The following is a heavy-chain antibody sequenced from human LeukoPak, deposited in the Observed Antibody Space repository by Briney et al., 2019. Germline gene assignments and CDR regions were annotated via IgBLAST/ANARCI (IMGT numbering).Heavy chain of an antibody. J-gene: IGHJ4*02. CDR3: ARVMLRFSYYFDY. Sequence: SETLSLTCSVSGGSISSGTYYWGWIRQPPGKGLEWIGSIYYSGSTYYNPSLKSRVTISVDTSKNQFSLKLSSVTAADTAVYYCARVMLRFSYYFDYWGQGTLVSVSS. CDR1: GGSISSGTYY. CDR2: IYYSGST. D-gene: IGHD3-3*01. V-gene: IGHV4-39*07.